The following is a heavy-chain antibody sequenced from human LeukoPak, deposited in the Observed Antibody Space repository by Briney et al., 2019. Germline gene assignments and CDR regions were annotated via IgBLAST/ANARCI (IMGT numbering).Heavy chain of an antibody. J-gene: IGHJ6*02. CDR1: GYTFTSYD. V-gene: IGHV1-8*01. Sequence: ASVKVSCKASGYTFTSYDINWVRQATGQGLEWMGWMNPNSGNTGYAQKLQGRVTMTRNTSISTAYMELSSLRSEDTAVYYCARFYHGITMMGTMGDYYYYGMDVWGQGTTVTVSS. D-gene: IGHD3-22*01. CDR3: ARFYHGITMMGTMGDYYYYGMDV. CDR2: MNPNSGNT.